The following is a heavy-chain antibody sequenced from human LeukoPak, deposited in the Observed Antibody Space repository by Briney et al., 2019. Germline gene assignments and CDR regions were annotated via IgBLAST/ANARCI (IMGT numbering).Heavy chain of an antibody. Sequence: PGGSLRLSCAASGFTFSSYAMNWVRQAPGKGLEWVSGISGSGRTTYYADSVKGRFTISRDNSKNTLYLEMNSLRVEDTAVYYCAKEGSSTWTYYFDCWGQGILVTVSS. CDR3: AKEGSSTWTYYFDC. CDR1: GFTFSSYA. CDR2: ISGSGRTT. V-gene: IGHV3-23*01. D-gene: IGHD2-2*01. J-gene: IGHJ4*02.